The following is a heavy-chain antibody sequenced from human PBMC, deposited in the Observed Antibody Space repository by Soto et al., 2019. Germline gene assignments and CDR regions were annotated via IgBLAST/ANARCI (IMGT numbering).Heavy chain of an antibody. J-gene: IGHJ2*01. CDR2: INAGNGNT. D-gene: IGHD2-15*01. Sequence: ASVKVCYKACGCTFTSYAMHWVRQAPGQRLEWMGWINAGNGNTKYSQKFQGRVTITRDTSASTAYMELSSLRSEDTAVYYCARDRIGYCSGGSCYTNWYFDLWGRGTLFTVTS. V-gene: IGHV1-3*01. CDR1: GCTFTSYA. CDR3: ARDRIGYCSGGSCYTNWYFDL.